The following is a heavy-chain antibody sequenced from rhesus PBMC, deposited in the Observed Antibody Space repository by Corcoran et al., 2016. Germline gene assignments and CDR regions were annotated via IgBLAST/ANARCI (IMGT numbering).Heavy chain of an antibody. CDR2: INSGGGST. Sequence: EVQLVETGGGLVQPGGSLKLSCAASGFTFSSYGMSWVSQAPGKGLEGVSAINSGGGSTYYADSVKGRFTISRDNSKNTLSLQMNSLKTEDTAVYYCAKDLYGSYGFDYWGQGVLVTVSS. V-gene: IGHV3S5*01. CDR1: GFTFSSYG. CDR3: AKDLYGSYGFDY. D-gene: IGHD4-4*01. J-gene: IGHJ4*01.